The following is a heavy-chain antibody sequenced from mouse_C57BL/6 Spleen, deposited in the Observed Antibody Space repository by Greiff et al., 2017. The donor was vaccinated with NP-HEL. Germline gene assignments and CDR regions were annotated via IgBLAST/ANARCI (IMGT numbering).Heavy chain of an antibody. Sequence: VQLQQSRPDLVTPGASVKMSCKASGYSFTGYNMNWVKQSPEKSLEWIAEINPATGGTTYNQKFKAKATLTVDKSSSTAYMQLKSLTSEYSADYYCARDDSYVSGSWGFADWGQGTLVTVSA. CDR3: ARDDSYVSGSWGFAD. D-gene: IGHD1-1*01. CDR1: GYSFTGYN. V-gene: IGHV1-42*01. CDR2: INPATGGT. J-gene: IGHJ3*01.